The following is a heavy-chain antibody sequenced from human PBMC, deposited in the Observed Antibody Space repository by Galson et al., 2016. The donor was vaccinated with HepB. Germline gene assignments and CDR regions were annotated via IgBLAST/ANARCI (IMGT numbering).Heavy chain of an antibody. J-gene: IGHJ4*02. CDR2: INDRGDST. V-gene: IGHV3-23*01. CDR3: TMISWSTSSGFGF. Sequence: SLRLSCAASGFTFSNYAMSWVRQAPGKGLEWVSSINDRGDSTYYADSVKGRFTISRDSSKNTLYLQMNSLRAEDTAIYYCTMISWSTSSGFGFWGQGTRVTVSS. CDR1: GFTFSNYA. D-gene: IGHD3-22*01.